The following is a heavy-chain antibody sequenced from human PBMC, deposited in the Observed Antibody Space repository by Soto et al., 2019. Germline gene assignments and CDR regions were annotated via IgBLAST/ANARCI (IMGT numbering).Heavy chain of an antibody. V-gene: IGHV3-15*01. CDR3: TTDLGYCSSTSCSAYGMDV. CDR2: IKSKTDGGTT. Sequence: EVQLVESGGGLVKPGGSLRLSCAASGFTFSNAWMSWVRQAPGKGLEWVGRIKSKTDGGTTDYAAPVKGRFTISRDDSKKTVYRPMNSLKTEDTAVYYCTTDLGYCSSTSCSAYGMDVWGQGTTVTVSS. J-gene: IGHJ6*02. D-gene: IGHD2-2*01. CDR1: GFTFSNAW.